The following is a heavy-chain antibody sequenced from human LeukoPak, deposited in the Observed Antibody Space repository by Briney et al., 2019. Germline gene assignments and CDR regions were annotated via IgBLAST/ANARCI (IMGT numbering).Heavy chain of an antibody. V-gene: IGHV3-21*01. D-gene: IGHD5-24*01. CDR1: GFTFSSYG. J-gene: IGHJ4*02. CDR3: AREDGYSDSSEFDY. CDR2: ISNSGSDI. Sequence: PGGSLRLSCAASGFTFSSYGMHWVRQAPGKGLEWVSSISNSGSDIYYRDSVKGRFTISRDNAKNSLDLHLNSLRAEDTAVYYCAREDGYSDSSEFDYWGQGTLVLVSS.